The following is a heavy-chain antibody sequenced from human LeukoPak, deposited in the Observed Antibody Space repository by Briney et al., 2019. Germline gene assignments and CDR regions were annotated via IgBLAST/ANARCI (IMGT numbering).Heavy chain of an antibody. D-gene: IGHD3-10*01. CDR3: AGGPGTSMIRGVSPKY. CDR1: GGSFSGY. V-gene: IGHV4-34*01. Sequence: SETLSLTCAVYGGSFSGYWTGIRQPPGKGLEGIGEINHRGTTNYNPALQRGVTIFVETAKKQFSLRLRSVTATDPAVYYCAGGPGTSMIRGVSPKYWGQGTLVPVSS. CDR2: INHRGTT. J-gene: IGHJ4*02.